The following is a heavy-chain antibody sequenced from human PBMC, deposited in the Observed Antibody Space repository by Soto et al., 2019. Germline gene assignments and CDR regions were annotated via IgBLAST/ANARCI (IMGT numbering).Heavy chain of an antibody. V-gene: IGHV1-18*01. CDR3: AREGFYAGLGLYSYGYSPPRYYGMAF. J-gene: IGHJ6*02. CDR2: ISSYNAYT. D-gene: IGHD5-18*01. CDR1: GYSFTTYG. Sequence: QVQLVQSGPAVTKPGASVKVSCKASGYSFTTYGLRWVRQAPGHGLEWMGWISSYNAYTDYAQKFQGRVTMTTDTTNSSAYMELRSLRSDGSVVYYGAREGFYAGLGLYSYGYSPPRYYGMAFWGQWTTVTVSS.